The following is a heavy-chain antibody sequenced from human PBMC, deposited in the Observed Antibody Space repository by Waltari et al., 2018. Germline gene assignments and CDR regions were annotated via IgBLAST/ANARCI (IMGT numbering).Heavy chain of an antibody. CDR1: GGTFSSYA. D-gene: IGHD3-9*01. CDR3: ANNFDILTGPRGYYYGMDV. V-gene: IGHV1-69*12. J-gene: IGHJ6*02. Sequence: QVQLVQSGAEVKKPGSSVKVSCKASGGTFSSYAISWVRQTPGQGLEWMGGSIPIFGTANYAQKFQGRVTITADESTSTAYRELSSLRSEDTAVYYCANNFDILTGPRGYYYGMDVWGQGTTVTVSS. CDR2: SIPIFGTA.